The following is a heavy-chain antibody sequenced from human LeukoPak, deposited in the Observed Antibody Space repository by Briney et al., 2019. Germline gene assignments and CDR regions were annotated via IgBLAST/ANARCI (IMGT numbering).Heavy chain of an antibody. CDR1: GGSISSYY. Sequence: PSETLSLTCTVSGGSISSYYWSWIRQPPGKGLEWIGYIYYSGSTNYNPSLKSRVTISVDTSKNLFSLKLSSVTAADTAVYYCARARIVGDDSKGYYYYGMDAWGQGTTVTVSS. CDR3: ARARIVGDDSKGYYYYGMDA. V-gene: IGHV4-59*01. CDR2: IYYSGST. J-gene: IGHJ6*02. D-gene: IGHD3-22*01.